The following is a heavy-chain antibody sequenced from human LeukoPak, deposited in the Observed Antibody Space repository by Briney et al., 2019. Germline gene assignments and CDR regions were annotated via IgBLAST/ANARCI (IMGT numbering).Heavy chain of an antibody. Sequence: GGSLRLFCGAWGFTFTNYAMLWVRQAPGQGLEPVAVISYDESTKYYAEPVKRRFTLSRDNSKNTLYLQMNSLRADDTAVYYCARTDYYGSPWGQGTLVTVSS. J-gene: IGHJ5*02. D-gene: IGHD3-10*01. CDR2: ISYDESTK. V-gene: IGHV3-30*01. CDR1: GFTFTNYA. CDR3: ARTDYYGSP.